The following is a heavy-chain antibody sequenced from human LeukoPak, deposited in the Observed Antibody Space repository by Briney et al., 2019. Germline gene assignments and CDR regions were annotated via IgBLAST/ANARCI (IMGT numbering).Heavy chain of an antibody. CDR3: ARGAAGTRLGAFGI. Sequence: GGSLRLSCAASGFTFSSYSMNWARQAPGKGLEWVSSISSSSSYIYYADSVKGRFTISRDNAKNSLYLQMNSLRAEDTAVYYCARGAAGTRLGAFGIWGQGTMVTVSS. V-gene: IGHV3-21*01. J-gene: IGHJ3*02. CDR2: ISSSSSYI. D-gene: IGHD6-13*01. CDR1: GFTFSSYS.